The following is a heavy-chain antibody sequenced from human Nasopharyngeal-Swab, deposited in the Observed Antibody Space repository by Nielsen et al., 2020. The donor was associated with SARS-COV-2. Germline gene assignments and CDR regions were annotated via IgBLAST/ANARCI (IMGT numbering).Heavy chain of an antibody. D-gene: IGHD4-17*01. CDR2: INHSGST. V-gene: IGHV4-34*01. Sequence: WIRQPPGKGLEWIGEINHSGSTNYNPSLKSRVTISVDTSKNQFSLKLSPVTAADTAVYYCARGRDYGDYVDYFDYWGQGTLVTVSS. CDR3: ARGRDYGDYVDYFDY. J-gene: IGHJ4*02.